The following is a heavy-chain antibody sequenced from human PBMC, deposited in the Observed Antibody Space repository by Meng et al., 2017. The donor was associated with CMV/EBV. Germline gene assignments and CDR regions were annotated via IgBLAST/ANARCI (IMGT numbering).Heavy chain of an antibody. CDR2: TYYRSKWYN. D-gene: IGHD1-26*01. Sequence: QIPSLTRAISGDSVSSNSAAWNWIRQSPSRGLEWLGRTYYRSKWYNDYAVSVKSRITINPDTSKNQFSLQLNSVTPEDTAVYYCARGGSGSYPYYYYGMDVWGQGTTVTVSS. CDR1: GDSVSSNSAA. V-gene: IGHV6-1*01. J-gene: IGHJ6*02. CDR3: ARGGSGSYPYYYYGMDV.